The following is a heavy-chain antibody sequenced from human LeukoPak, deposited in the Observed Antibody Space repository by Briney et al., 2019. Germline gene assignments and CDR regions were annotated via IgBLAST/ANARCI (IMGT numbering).Heavy chain of an antibody. CDR2: ISSSGAKT. Sequence: PGGSLRLSCAASGFTFSSYSMNWVRQAPGKGLQWVSSISSSGAKTYYADSVKGRVTISRDNAKNSLYLQMNSLRAEDTAVYYCAELGITMIGGVWGKGTTVTISS. V-gene: IGHV3-21*01. CDR1: GFTFSSYS. D-gene: IGHD3-10*02. CDR3: AELGITMIGGV. J-gene: IGHJ6*04.